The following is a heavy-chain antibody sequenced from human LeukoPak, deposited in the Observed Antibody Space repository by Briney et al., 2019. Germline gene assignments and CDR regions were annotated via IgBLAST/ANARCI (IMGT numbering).Heavy chain of an antibody. Sequence: GRSLRLSCAASGFTFDDYAMHWLRHAPGKGLEWVSGISWNSGSIGYADSVKGRFTISRDNAKNSLYLQMNSLRAEDTALYYCAKDLALELRGGGMDVWGQGTTVTVSS. D-gene: IGHD1-7*01. CDR3: AKDLALELRGGGMDV. CDR1: GFTFDDYA. CDR2: ISWNSGSI. V-gene: IGHV3-9*01. J-gene: IGHJ6*02.